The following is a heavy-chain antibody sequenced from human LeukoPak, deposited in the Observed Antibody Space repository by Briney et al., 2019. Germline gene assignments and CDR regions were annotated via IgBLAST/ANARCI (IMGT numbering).Heavy chain of an antibody. D-gene: IGHD6-6*01. CDR2: INHSGST. CDR1: GGSFSGYY. CDR3: ARVAARPRNWFDP. V-gene: IGHV4-34*01. Sequence: KPSETLSFTCAVYGGSFSGYYWSWIRQPPGKGLEWIGEINHSGSTNYNPSLKSRVTISVDTSKNQFSLKLSSVTAADTAVYYCARVAARPRNWFDPWGQGTLVTVSS. J-gene: IGHJ5*02.